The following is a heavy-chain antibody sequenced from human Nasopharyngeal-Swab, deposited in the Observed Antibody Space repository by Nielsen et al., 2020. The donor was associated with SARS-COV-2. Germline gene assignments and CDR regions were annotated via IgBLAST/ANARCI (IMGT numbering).Heavy chain of an antibody. CDR1: GFTFDDYG. CDR3: TTDGVHKW. J-gene: IGHJ4*02. Sequence: GESLKISCAASGFTFDDYGMSWVRQAPGKGLDWVGRIESNADGGATHYAAKVKDRFIISRDDSTNTVTLQMTSLKSEDTAVYYCTTDGVHKWWGQGTLVTVSS. CDR2: IESNADGGAT. D-gene: IGHD1-26*01. V-gene: IGHV3-15*04.